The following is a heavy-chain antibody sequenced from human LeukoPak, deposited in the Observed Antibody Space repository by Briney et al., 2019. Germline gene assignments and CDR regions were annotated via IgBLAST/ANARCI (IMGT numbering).Heavy chain of an antibody. J-gene: IGHJ5*02. CDR3: ARKGSSWYKSWFDP. Sequence: GASVKVSCKASGYTFTTYGINWVRQAPGQGLEWMGWISAYNGNTDYAQNLQGRVTMTTDKSTSTAYMELRSLRSDDTAVYYCARKGSSWYKSWFDPWGQGTLVTVSS. V-gene: IGHV1-18*01. CDR2: ISAYNGNT. D-gene: IGHD6-13*01. CDR1: GYTFTTYG.